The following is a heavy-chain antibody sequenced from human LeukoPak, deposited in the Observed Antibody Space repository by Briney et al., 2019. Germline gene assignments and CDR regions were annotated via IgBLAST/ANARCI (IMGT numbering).Heavy chain of an antibody. J-gene: IGHJ4*02. Sequence: SETLSLTCTVPLGSIRSYYWSWIRQPPGKGLEWIGYIYYSGSTNYNPSLKSRVTISVDTSKNQFSLKLSSVTAADTAVYYCASSIAAAGTFDYWGQGTLVTVSS. CDR1: LGSIRSYY. CDR3: ASSIAAAGTFDY. V-gene: IGHV4-59*01. D-gene: IGHD6-13*01. CDR2: IYYSGST.